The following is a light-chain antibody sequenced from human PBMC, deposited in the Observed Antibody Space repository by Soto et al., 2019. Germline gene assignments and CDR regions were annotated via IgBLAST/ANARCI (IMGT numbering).Light chain of an antibody. J-gene: IGLJ3*02. CDR2: KVS. Sequence: QSVLTQPPSVSGSPGQSVTISCTGTSIDFVTYNRVSWYQQPPGTAPKLVIYKVSDRPSGVSTRFSASKSGNTASLTISGLQAEDEADYYCSSYSTTTTPQWVFGGGTQLTVL. CDR3: SSYSTTTTPQWV. CDR1: SIDFVTYNR. V-gene: IGLV2-18*02.